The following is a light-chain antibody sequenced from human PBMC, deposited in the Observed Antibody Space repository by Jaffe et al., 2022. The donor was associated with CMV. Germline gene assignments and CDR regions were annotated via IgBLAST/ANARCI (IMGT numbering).Light chain of an antibody. V-gene: IGKV4-1*01. J-gene: IGKJ1*01. CDR2: WAS. Sequence: DIVMTQSPDSLAVSLGERATINCKSSQSVLHSSNSKHYLAWLQQKPGQPPKLLLYWASTRESGVPDRFIGSGSGTDFTLTISSLQAEDVAVYYCQQYYQSSWTFGQGTKVEI. CDR3: QQYYQSSWT. CDR1: QSVLHSSNSKHY.